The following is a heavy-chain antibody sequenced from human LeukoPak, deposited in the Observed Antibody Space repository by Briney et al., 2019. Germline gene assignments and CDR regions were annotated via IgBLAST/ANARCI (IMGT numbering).Heavy chain of an antibody. CDR1: GFTFSSYG. J-gene: IGHJ4*02. V-gene: IGHV3-23*01. CDR3: VRATWDY. Sequence: PGGSLRLSCAASGFTFSSYGMSWVRQAPGKGLEWVSAISGSGGSTYYADSVKGRFTISRDNSKNTLYLQMNSLRPEDTAAYYCVRATWDYWGQGTLVTVSS. CDR2: ISGSGGST.